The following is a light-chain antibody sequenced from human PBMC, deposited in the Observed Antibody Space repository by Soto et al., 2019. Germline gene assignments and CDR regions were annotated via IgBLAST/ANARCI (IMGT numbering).Light chain of an antibody. J-gene: IGKJ1*01. Sequence: EIVVTQSPGTLSLSPGERATLSCRSSQSVSSSYLAWFQQKPGQSPRVLIYGASSRATGIPDRFSGSGSGTDITLAISRLEPEDFAVYYCQHYKTFGQGNKVEIK. CDR1: QSVSSSY. CDR3: QHYKT. CDR2: GAS. V-gene: IGKV3-20*01.